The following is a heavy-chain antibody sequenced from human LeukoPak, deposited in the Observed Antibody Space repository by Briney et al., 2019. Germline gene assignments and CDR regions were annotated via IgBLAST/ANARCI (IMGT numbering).Heavy chain of an antibody. D-gene: IGHD2-21*02. V-gene: IGHV3-23*01. Sequence: GGSLRLSCAASGFTFSSYAMSWVRQAPGKGLEWVSAISGSGGSTYYADSVKGRFTISRDNAKNSLYLQMNSLRAEDTAVYYCARDEAVVTAILPYYYYYMDVWGKGTTVTVSS. CDR1: GFTFSSYA. J-gene: IGHJ6*03. CDR2: ISGSGGST. CDR3: ARDEAVVTAILPYYYYYMDV.